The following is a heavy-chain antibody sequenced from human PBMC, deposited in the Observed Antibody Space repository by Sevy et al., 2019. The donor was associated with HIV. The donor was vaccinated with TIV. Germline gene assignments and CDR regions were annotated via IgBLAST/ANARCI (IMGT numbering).Heavy chain of an antibody. Sequence: GGSLRLSCAASGFTFSNYAMSWVRQTPGKGLEWVSSISSSSSYIYYADSVKGRFTISRDNAKNSLYLQMNSLRAEDTAVYYCARETMVRGVISYWGQGTLVTVSS. CDR2: ISSSSSYI. J-gene: IGHJ4*02. CDR1: GFTFSNYA. CDR3: ARETMVRGVISY. V-gene: IGHV3-21*01. D-gene: IGHD3-10*01.